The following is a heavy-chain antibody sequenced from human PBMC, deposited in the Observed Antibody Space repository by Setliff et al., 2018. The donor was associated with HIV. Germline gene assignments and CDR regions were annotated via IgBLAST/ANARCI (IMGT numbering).Heavy chain of an antibody. D-gene: IGHD3-22*01. V-gene: IGHV4-34*01. Sequence: PSETLSLTCAVYGGSFSGFYWNWIHQAPGKGLEWIGEINHSRRTKYNPSLKSRVTISVDTSKNQFSLKLSSVTAADTAFYYCARGFSGDYLFTGYLDVWGKGTTVTVSS. CDR1: GGSFSGFY. CDR2: INHSRRT. J-gene: IGHJ6*03. CDR3: ARGFSGDYLFTGYLDV.